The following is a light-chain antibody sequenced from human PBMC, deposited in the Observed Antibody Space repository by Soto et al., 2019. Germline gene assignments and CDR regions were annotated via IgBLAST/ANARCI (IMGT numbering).Light chain of an antibody. CDR2: WAS. V-gene: IGKV4-1*01. Sequence: DIVMTQSPDSLAVSLGERATINCKSSQTVLYSSNNKNYLAWYLQKPGQPPKLLIYWASTRESGVPDRFSGSGSGTDFTLTISSLQAKDVAVYYCQQYYSTPHTFGQGTKLEIK. CDR3: QQYYSTPHT. J-gene: IGKJ2*01. CDR1: QTVLYSSNNKNY.